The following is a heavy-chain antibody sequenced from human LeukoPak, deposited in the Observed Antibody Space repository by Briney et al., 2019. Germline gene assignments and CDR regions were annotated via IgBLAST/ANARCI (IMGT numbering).Heavy chain of an antibody. CDR1: GYSISSGYY. CDR3: AGIIYYPNNWYFDL. CDR2: IYHSGST. Sequence: SETLSLTCTVSGYSISSGYYWGWIRQPPGKGLEWIGSIYHSGSTYYNPSLKSRVTMSVDTSKNQFSLKLSSVTAADTAVYYCAGIIYYPNNWYFDLWGRGTLVTVSS. J-gene: IGHJ2*01. D-gene: IGHD3-10*01. V-gene: IGHV4-38-2*02.